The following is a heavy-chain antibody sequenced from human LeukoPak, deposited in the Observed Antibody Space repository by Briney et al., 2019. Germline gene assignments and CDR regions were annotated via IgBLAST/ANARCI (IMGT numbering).Heavy chain of an antibody. CDR1: GGSINSYY. Sequence: SEPLSLTCTVSGGSINSYYWNWLRQPPGQGLEWIGFIYSSGSTNYNPSLKSRVAISVDTSKNHFSLKLSPVTAADTAVYYCARGGTSSWRIGYYFDYWGQGTLVTVSS. D-gene: IGHD6-13*01. V-gene: IGHV4-59*01. CDR3: ARGGTSSWRIGYYFDY. J-gene: IGHJ4*02. CDR2: IYSSGST.